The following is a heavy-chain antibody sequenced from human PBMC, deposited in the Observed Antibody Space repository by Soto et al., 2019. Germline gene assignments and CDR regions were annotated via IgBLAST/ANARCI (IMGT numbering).Heavy chain of an antibody. CDR1: GFTFSSYW. D-gene: IGHD3-22*01. J-gene: IGHJ4*02. CDR2: IKQDGSEK. Sequence: GGSLRLSCAASGFTFSSYWMSWVRQAPGKGLEWVANIKQDGSEKYYVDSVKGRFTISRDNAKNSLYLQMNSLRAEDTAVYYCARDWHYYDSSGSHPNDYWGQGTLVTVSS. V-gene: IGHV3-7*05. CDR3: ARDWHYYDSSGSHPNDY.